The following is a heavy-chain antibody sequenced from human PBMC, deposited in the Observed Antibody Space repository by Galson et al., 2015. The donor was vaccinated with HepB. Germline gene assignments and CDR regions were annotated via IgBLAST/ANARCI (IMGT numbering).Heavy chain of an antibody. Sequence: SLRLSCAASGFTVSTNYMNWVRQAPGEELEWVSIIYSSGSTYYADSVRGRFTISRDKSENTVHLQMNSLRPDDTGVYYCARRYVMMAFGGPIVSDYGMDVWGQGTTVTVSS. D-gene: IGHD3-16*02. J-gene: IGHJ6*02. CDR1: GFTVSTNY. V-gene: IGHV3-66*02. CDR2: IYSSGST. CDR3: ARRYVMMAFGGPIVSDYGMDV.